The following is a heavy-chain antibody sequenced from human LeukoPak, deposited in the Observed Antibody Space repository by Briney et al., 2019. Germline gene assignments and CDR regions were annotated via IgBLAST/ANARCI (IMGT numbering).Heavy chain of an antibody. D-gene: IGHD6-13*01. CDR3: AREGIAAAGPDY. Sequence: KPSETLSLTCTVSGGSISSYYWSWIRQPPGKGLEWIGYIYYSGSTNYNPSLKSRVTISVDTSKNQFSLKLSSVTAADTAVYYCAREGIAAAGPDYWGQGTLVTVSS. J-gene: IGHJ4*02. CDR1: GGSISSYY. V-gene: IGHV4-59*12. CDR2: IYYSGST.